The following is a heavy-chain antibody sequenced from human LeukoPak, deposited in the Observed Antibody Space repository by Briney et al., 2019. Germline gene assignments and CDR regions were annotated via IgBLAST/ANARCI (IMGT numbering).Heavy chain of an antibody. V-gene: IGHV4-39*07. CDR2: IYYSGST. D-gene: IGHD3-22*01. J-gene: IGHJ4*02. CDR1: GGSISSYY. Sequence: SETLSLTCTVSGGSISSYYWGWIRQPPGKGLEWIGSIYYSGSTYYNPSLKSRVTISVDTSKNQFSLKLSSVTAADTAVYYCATYSSGYYTLDYWGQGTLVTVSS. CDR3: ATYSSGYYTLDY.